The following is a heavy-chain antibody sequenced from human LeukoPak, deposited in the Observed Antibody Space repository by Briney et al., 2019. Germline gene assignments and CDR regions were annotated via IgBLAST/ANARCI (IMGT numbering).Heavy chain of an antibody. Sequence: GASVKVSCKASGFTFTSSAMQWVRQARGQRLEWIGWIVVGSGNTNYAQKFQERVTITRDMSTSTAYMELSSLRSEDTAVYYCARCYYDSSGYYYYYYYMDVWGKGTTVTVSS. D-gene: IGHD3-22*01. V-gene: IGHV1-58*02. J-gene: IGHJ6*03. CDR2: IVVGSGNT. CDR1: GFTFTSSA. CDR3: ARCYYDSSGYYYYYYYMDV.